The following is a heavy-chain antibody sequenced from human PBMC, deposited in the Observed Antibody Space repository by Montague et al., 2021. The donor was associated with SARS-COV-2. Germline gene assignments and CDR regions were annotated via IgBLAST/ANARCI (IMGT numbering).Heavy chain of an antibody. CDR2: VNPGGSN. CDR3: ARGSTSSWKQKIRENRRISLATSYFHNFVMDV. V-gene: IGHV4-34*01. J-gene: IGHJ6*02. D-gene: IGHD6-13*01. CDR1: GASFSDYS. Sequence: SETLSLTRAVYGASFSDYSWTWVRQAPGEGLAWIGEVNPGGSNNXNPSLMSRVSISVDTSKSQFSLTLRSVTAADSAIYYCARGSTSSWKQKIRENRRISLATSYFHNFVMDVWGQGTTVVVSS.